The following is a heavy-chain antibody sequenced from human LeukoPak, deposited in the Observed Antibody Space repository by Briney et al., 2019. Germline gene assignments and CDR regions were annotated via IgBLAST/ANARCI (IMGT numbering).Heavy chain of an antibody. Sequence: GASVKVSCKASGYTFTGYYMHWVRQAPGQGLEWMGWINPNSGGTNYAQKFQGRVTITRDTSASTAYMELSSLRSEDTAVYYCARDLVIPTRHNWFDPWGQGTLVTVSS. CDR1: GYTFTGYY. CDR2: INPNSGGT. V-gene: IGHV1-2*02. CDR3: ARDLVIPTRHNWFDP. J-gene: IGHJ5*02. D-gene: IGHD2-21*01.